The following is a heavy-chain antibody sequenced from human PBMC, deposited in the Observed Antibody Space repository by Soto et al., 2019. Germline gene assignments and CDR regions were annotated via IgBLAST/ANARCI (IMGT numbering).Heavy chain of an antibody. CDR3: ARATGGGHGYIDM. V-gene: IGHV3-23*01. Sequence: EVQLLQSGGGLEQRGGSLRLSCTASGFSFNNYAGTWVRLASGRGLEYVSSISGSGEYTYYTDSVKGRFTLSRDTSRNTLFLQMNSLGDDDSGIYFCARATGGGHGYIDMWCQGTLVTVSS. J-gene: IGHJ4*01. D-gene: IGHD1-26*01. CDR2: ISGSGEYT. CDR1: GFSFNNYA.